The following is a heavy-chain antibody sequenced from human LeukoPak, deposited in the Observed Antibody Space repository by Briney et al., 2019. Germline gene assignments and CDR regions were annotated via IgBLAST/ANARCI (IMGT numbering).Heavy chain of an antibody. V-gene: IGHV3-21*03. CDR2: INSAGSTT. CDR3: TTDRYRSGDDY. CDR1: GFSFSDST. D-gene: IGHD6-25*01. J-gene: IGHJ4*02. Sequence: GGSLRLSCAASGFSFSDSTMNWVRQASGKGLEWVASINSAGSTTHYADSVKGRLTISRDNARNSLYLQLNSLRGEDTAVYYCTTDRYRSGDDYWGQGTLVTVSS.